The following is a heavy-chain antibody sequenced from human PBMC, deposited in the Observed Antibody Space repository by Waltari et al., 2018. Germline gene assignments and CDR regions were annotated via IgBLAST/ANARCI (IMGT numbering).Heavy chain of an antibody. V-gene: IGHV4-39*07. CDR3: TRGIHRRSGSLGY. J-gene: IGHJ4*02. Sequence: QVQLQESGPGLVKPSETLSLTCTVSGGSISSSSYYWGWVRQPPGKGLEWIGSIYYSGSTYYNPSLKSRVTMSVDTSKNQFSLKLSSVTAADTAVYYCTRGIHRRSGSLGYWGQGTLVTVSS. CDR2: IYYSGST. D-gene: IGHD1-26*01. CDR1: GGSISSSSYY.